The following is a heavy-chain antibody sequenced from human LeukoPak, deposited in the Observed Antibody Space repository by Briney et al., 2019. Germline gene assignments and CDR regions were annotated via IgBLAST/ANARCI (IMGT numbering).Heavy chain of an antibody. CDR1: GFAFSSYS. J-gene: IGHJ4*02. CDR2: ISRDSTYI. Sequence: PGGSLRLSCAASGFAFSSYSMNWVRQAPGKGLEWVSSISRDSTYIYYADSVKGRFTISRDNSKNTLYLQMNSLRAEDTAVYYCAKGFYGSGSYSDSNFDYWGQGTLVTVSS. D-gene: IGHD3-10*01. V-gene: IGHV3-21*04. CDR3: AKGFYGSGSYSDSNFDY.